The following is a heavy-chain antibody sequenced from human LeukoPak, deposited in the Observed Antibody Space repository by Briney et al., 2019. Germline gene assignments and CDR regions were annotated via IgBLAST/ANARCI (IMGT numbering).Heavy chain of an antibody. CDR2: IYYSGST. V-gene: IGHV4-39*07. Sequence: SETLSLTCSVSAGSISSSSYYWGWIRQAPGKGLEWIGSIYYSGSTYYNPSLKSRVTISVDTSKNQFSLKLSSVTAADTAVYYCASRTMVVPGFDYWGQGTQVTVSS. J-gene: IGHJ4*02. CDR3: ASRTMVVPGFDY. D-gene: IGHD3-10*01. CDR1: AGSISSSSYY.